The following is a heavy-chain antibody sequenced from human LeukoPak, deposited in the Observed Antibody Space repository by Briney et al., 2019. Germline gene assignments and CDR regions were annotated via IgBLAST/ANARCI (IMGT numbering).Heavy chain of an antibody. CDR1: GGTFSSYA. CDR2: IIPILGIA. D-gene: IGHD3-22*01. J-gene: IGHJ6*02. CDR3: ARDYYDSSPYYGMDV. Sequence: ASVKVTCKASGGTFSSYAISWVRQAPGQGLEWMGRIIPILGIANYAQKFQGRVTITADKSTSTAYMELSSLRSEDTAVYYCARDYYDSSPYYGMDVWGQGTTVTVSS. V-gene: IGHV1-69*04.